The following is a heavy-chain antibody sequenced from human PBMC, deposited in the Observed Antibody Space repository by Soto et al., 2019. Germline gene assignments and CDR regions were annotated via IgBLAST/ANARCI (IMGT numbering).Heavy chain of an antibody. J-gene: IGHJ5*02. V-gene: IGHV4-4*07. D-gene: IGHD3-22*01. CDR1: GHSISADY. CDR2: VDASGNT. CDR3: ARDVGGSVVPHWFDP. Sequence: QVQLQESGPGLVKASETLSLSCTVSGHSISADYWSWIRQPAGKRLEWRRRVDASGNTNYNPSLKSRVTMSVDTSKNQFSLRVRSVTAADTAMYFCARDVGGSVVPHWFDPWGQGALVTVSS.